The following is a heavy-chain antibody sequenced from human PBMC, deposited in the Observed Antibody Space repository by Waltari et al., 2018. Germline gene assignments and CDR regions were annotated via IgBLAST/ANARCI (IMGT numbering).Heavy chain of an antibody. J-gene: IGHJ3*01. Sequence: QLQLQESGPGPVKPSETLSLTCSVSGGSIDTHKHYWSWIRQPPGQGLEWIGTISYAGTTYTNPSLRSRLTMSRDTSKNQLSLTLGSTTAADTAVYYCATYIGASVGTAAFDVWGQGTMVTVSS. V-gene: IGHV4-39*01. CDR2: ISYAGTT. CDR1: GGSIDTHKHY. CDR3: ATYIGASVGTAAFDV. D-gene: IGHD5-12*01.